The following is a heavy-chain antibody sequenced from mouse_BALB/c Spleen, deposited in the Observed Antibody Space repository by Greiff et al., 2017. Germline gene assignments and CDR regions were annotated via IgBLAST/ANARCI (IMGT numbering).Heavy chain of an antibody. J-gene: IGHJ4*01. CDR2: INPYNGAT. Sequence: VQLQQSGPELVKPGASVKISCKASGYSFTGYYMHWVKQSHVKSLEWIGRINPYNGATSYNQNFKDKASLTVDKSSSTAYMELHSLTSEDSAVYYCARGMITTGYAMDYWGQGTSVTVSS. CDR3: ARGMITTGYAMDY. D-gene: IGHD2-4*01. CDR1: GYSFTGYY. V-gene: IGHV1-31*01.